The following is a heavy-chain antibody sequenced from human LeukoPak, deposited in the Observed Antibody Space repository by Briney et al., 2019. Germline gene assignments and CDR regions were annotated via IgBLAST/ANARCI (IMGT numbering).Heavy chain of an antibody. V-gene: IGHV5-51*01. CDR1: GYSFTNYW. Sequence: RGESLKISCKGSGYSFTNYWIGWVRQMPGKGLEWMGIIYPGDSDTRYSPSFQGQVTISADKSISTAYLQWSSLKASDTAIYYCARPTVSSTGFIGPIDIWGQGTMVTVSS. CDR3: ARPTVSSTGFIGPIDI. CDR2: IYPGDSDT. J-gene: IGHJ3*02. D-gene: IGHD1-14*01.